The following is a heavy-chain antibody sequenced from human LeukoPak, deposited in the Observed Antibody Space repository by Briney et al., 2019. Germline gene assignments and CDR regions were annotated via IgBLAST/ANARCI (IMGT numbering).Heavy chain of an antibody. J-gene: IGHJ3*02. CDR1: GGSMSNYY. Sequence: SETLSLTCSISGGSMSNYYWSWIRLPPGKALEWIGYIYDTGSTNYNPSLKSRVTISIDTSKNQFSLKLSSVTAADTALYYCARDYTMTHAFDIWGQGTLVTVSS. D-gene: IGHD3-22*01. CDR2: IYDTGST. CDR3: ARDYTMTHAFDI. V-gene: IGHV4-59*01.